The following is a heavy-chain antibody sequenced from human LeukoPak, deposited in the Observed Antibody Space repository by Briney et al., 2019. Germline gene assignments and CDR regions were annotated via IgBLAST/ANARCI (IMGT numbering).Heavy chain of an antibody. Sequence: KASETLSLTCAVSGGSISSGGYSWSWIRQPPGKGLEWLGYIYHSGSTYYNPSLKSRVTISVDRSKNQFSLKLSSVTAADTAVYYCARDRGRSGSYLDYWGQGTLVTVSS. D-gene: IGHD1-26*01. CDR3: ARDRGRSGSYLDY. V-gene: IGHV4-30-2*01. CDR2: IYHSGST. CDR1: GGSISSGGYS. J-gene: IGHJ4*02.